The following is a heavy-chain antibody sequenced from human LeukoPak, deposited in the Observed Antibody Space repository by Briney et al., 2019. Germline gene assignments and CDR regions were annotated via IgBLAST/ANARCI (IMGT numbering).Heavy chain of an antibody. CDR2: IYYSGST. CDR1: GGSISSGDYY. J-gene: IGHJ6*03. Sequence: SETLSLTCTVSGGSISSGDYYWSWIRQPPGKGLEWIGYIYYSGSTYYDPSLKSRVTISVDTSKNQFSLKLSSVTAADTAVYYRVRGGIVGANGYYYYMDVWGKGTTVTVSS. D-gene: IGHD1-26*01. CDR3: VRGGIVGANGYYYYMDV. V-gene: IGHV4-30-4*08.